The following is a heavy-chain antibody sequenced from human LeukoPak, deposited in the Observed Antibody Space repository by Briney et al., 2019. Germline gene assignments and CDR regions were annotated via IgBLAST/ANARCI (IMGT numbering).Heavy chain of an antibody. CDR1: GFTFSSYG. Sequence: GGSLRLSCAASGFTFSSYGMHWVRQAPGKGLEWVAVIWYDGSNEYYADSVKGRFTISRDNSKNTLYLQMNSLRAEDTAVYYCARDAIAAAGTDWFDPWGQGTLVTVSS. J-gene: IGHJ5*02. CDR3: ARDAIAAAGTDWFDP. D-gene: IGHD6-13*01. CDR2: IWYDGSNE. V-gene: IGHV3-33*01.